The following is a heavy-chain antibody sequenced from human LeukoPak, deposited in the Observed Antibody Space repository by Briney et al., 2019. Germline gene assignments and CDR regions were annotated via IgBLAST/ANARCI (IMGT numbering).Heavy chain of an antibody. CDR3: ARYVDTTMLT. J-gene: IGHJ4*02. D-gene: IGHD5-18*01. V-gene: IGHV3-48*02. CDR2: ISSSSTI. Sequence: GGSLRLSCAASGFPFSSYTMHWVRQATGEGLEWVSYISSSSTIYYADSVKGRFTISRDNAKNSLYLQMNSLRDEDTAVYYCARYVDTTMLTWGQGTLVTVSS. CDR1: GFPFSSYT.